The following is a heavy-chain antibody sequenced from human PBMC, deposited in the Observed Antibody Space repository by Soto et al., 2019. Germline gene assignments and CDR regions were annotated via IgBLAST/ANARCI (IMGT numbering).Heavy chain of an antibody. J-gene: IGHJ4*02. CDR2: IKQDGTTI. Sequence: PGGSLRLSCAASGFTFSSYWVSWVRQAPGKGLEWVANIKQDGTTINSADSVKGRFTISGDNAKNTLYLQMDSLRAEDTAVYYCTRAGNYRFDYWGQGTLVTVSS. V-gene: IGHV3-7*01. D-gene: IGHD1-7*01. CDR3: TRAGNYRFDY. CDR1: GFTFSSYW.